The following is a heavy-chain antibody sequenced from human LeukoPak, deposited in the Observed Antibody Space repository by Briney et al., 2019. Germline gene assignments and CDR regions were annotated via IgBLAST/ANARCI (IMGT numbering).Heavy chain of an antibody. V-gene: IGHV4-31*11. Sequence: SETLSLTCAVYGGSFSGYYWSWIRQHPGKGLEWIGYIYYSGSTYYNPSLKSRVTISVDTSKNQFSLKLISVTAADTAVYYCARAVGSKIGYCSSTSCPEFDYWGQGTLVTVSS. CDR1: GGSFSGYY. D-gene: IGHD2-2*01. CDR2: IYYSGST. J-gene: IGHJ4*02. CDR3: ARAVGSKIGYCSSTSCPEFDY.